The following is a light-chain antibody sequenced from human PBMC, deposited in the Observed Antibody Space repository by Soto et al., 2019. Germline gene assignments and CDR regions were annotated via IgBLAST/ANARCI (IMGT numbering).Light chain of an antibody. CDR1: QNLGTLY. CDR2: SAS. Sequence: EIVLTQSPGTLSLSPGXRGTLSCRASQNLGTLYLAWFQQKSGQAPRLLIYSASRRATSIPDRFTGSGSGTDFTLTINRVEPEDFAVYFCQQYAGSPRTFGQGTKVDIK. V-gene: IGKV3-20*01. J-gene: IGKJ1*01. CDR3: QQYAGSPRT.